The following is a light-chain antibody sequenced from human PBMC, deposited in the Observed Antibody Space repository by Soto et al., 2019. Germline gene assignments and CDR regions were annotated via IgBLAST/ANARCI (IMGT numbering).Light chain of an antibody. CDR1: KLGDRY. CDR2: QDI. Sequence: SYELTQPPSVSVSPGQTASITCSGDKLGDRYVCWYQQNPGQSPVLVLYQDIKRPSGIPERFSGSNSGNTATLTISETQALDEGDYYCQAWDGSLVVFGGGTKLTVL. J-gene: IGLJ2*01. V-gene: IGLV3-1*01. CDR3: QAWDGSLVV.